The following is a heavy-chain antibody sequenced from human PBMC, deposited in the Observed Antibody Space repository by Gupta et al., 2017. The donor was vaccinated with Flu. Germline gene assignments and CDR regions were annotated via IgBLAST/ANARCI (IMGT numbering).Heavy chain of an antibody. V-gene: IGHV3-23*01. CDR3: AKFGDIVVVVVDLSSNLPDY. Sequence: GSTYYADSVKGRFTISRDNSKNTLYLQMNSLRAEDTAVYYCAKFGDIVVVVVDLSSNLPDYWGQGTLVTVSS. D-gene: IGHD2-15*01. CDR2: GST. J-gene: IGHJ4*02.